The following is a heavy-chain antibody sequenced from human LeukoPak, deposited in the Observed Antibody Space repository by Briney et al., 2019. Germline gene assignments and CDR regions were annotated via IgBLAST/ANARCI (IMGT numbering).Heavy chain of an antibody. CDR3: AAEPQWLGDYYYGMDV. D-gene: IGHD6-19*01. CDR1: GGTFSSYA. V-gene: IGHV1-69*04. Sequence: SVEVSCKASGGTFSSYAISWVRQAPGQGLEWMGRIIPILGIANYAQKFQGRVTITADKSTSTAYMELSSLRSEDTAVYYCAAEPQWLGDYYYGMDVWGQGTTVTVSS. CDR2: IIPILGIA. J-gene: IGHJ6*02.